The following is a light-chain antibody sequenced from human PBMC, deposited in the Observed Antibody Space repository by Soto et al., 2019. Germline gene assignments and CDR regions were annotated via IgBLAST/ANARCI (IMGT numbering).Light chain of an antibody. Sequence: EIVMTQSPATLSVSPLEMATLSFRASQSVSSKLAWYQRKPGQAPRLLIYDASTRATGIPARFSGSGSGAELTLTISSLQSEDFAVYYCQQYGSSGTFGQGTKVDIK. CDR3: QQYGSSGT. CDR2: DAS. J-gene: IGKJ1*01. V-gene: IGKV3-15*01. CDR1: QSVSSK.